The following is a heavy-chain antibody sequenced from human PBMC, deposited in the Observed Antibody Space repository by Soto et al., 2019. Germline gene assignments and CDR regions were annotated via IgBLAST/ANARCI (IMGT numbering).Heavy chain of an antibody. CDR3: VNDDVGGYYGSTRQAGGDS. Sequence: DVQLVESGGGLVQPGGSLRLSCGASGFPFNIYWMSWVRQAPGKGLEWVANINPGGNEKYYVDSVRGRFTISRDNTKNSLFLQVHTLRAEDTAVFFCVNDDVGGYYGSTRQAGGDSWGQGTLLTVSS. CDR1: GFPFNIYW. J-gene: IGHJ4*02. V-gene: IGHV3-7*01. CDR2: INPGGNEK. D-gene: IGHD3-10*01.